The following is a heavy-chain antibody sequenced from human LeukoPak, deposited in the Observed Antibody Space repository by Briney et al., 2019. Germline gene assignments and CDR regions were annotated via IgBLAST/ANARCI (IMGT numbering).Heavy chain of an antibody. CDR1: GGSISSYY. V-gene: IGHV4-59*01. J-gene: IGHJ1*01. D-gene: IGHD2-2*01. CDR3: ASGQCSSTSCDFQH. Sequence: SETLSLTCTGSGGSISSYYWSWIRQPPGKGLEGIGYIYYSGSTNYNPPLKSRVTISVDTSKNQFSLKLSSVTAADTAVYYCASGQCSSTSCDFQHWGQGTLVTVSS. CDR2: IYYSGST.